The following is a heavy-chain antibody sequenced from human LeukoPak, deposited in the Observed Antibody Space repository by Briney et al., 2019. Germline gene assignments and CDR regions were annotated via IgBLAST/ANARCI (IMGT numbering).Heavy chain of an antibody. V-gene: IGHV3-15*01. D-gene: IGHD3-22*01. CDR2: IKSKTDGGTT. Sequence: PGGSLRLSCAASGFTFSNAWMSWVRQAPGKGLEWVGRIKSKTDGGTTDYAAPAKGRFTISRDDSKNTLYLQMNSLKTEDTAVYYCTTDYHRTYYYDSSGYSPFDYWGQGTLVTVSS. CDR3: TTDYHRTYYYDSSGYSPFDY. CDR1: GFTFSNAW. J-gene: IGHJ4*02.